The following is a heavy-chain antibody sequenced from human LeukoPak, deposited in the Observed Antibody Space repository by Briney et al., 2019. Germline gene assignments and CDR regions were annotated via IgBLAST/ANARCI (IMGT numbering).Heavy chain of an antibody. CDR2: IFPGDSNT. D-gene: IGHD3-10*01. J-gene: IGHJ4*02. V-gene: IGHV5-51*03. Sequence: PGESLRISCEASGYTFTAHWIGWVRQMPGEGLEWVGVIFPGDSNTRYMPPFQGQVTISADKSISTAYLQWSSLKASDTAIYYCAREAYGSGEVWGQGTLVTVSS. CDR1: GYTFTAHW. CDR3: AREAYGSGEV.